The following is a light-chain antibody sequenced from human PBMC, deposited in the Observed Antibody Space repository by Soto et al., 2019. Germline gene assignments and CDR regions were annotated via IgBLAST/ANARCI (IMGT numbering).Light chain of an antibody. V-gene: IGKV3-20*01. Sequence: ALTHSQNTVALCPGERATLCWRASQNFGSTSLAWYQQKRGQAPRFLIYGASSRATGIPDRFSGSGSGTDFTLTISRLEPEDFAVYYCQQYGRSPRTFGQGTKVDIK. CDR3: QQYGRSPRT. CDR2: GAS. CDR1: QNFGSTS. J-gene: IGKJ1*01.